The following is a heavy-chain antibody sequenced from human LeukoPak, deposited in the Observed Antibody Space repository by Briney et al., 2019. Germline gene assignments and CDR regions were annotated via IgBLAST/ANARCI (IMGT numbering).Heavy chain of an antibody. CDR3: ARLSVIAADGTHYFDY. CDR2: IYPGDSDR. Sequence: GESLNISGKGSGYSFTNYWIGWVRQMPGKGLEGMGIIYPGDSDRRNSPSFQAQDSSSAGKSINAASLQWSSLRASDTAMYYCARLSVIAADGTHYFDYWGQGTLVTVSS. J-gene: IGHJ4*02. D-gene: IGHD6-13*01. V-gene: IGHV5-51*01. CDR1: GYSFTNYW.